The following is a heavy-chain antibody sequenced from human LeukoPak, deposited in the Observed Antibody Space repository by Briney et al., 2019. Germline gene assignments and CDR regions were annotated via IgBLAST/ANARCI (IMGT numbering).Heavy chain of an antibody. CDR2: INGNGGST. CDR1: GFTFDDYG. J-gene: IGHJ4*02. Sequence: GGSLRLSCAASGFTFDDYGMSWVRQAPGKGLEWVSGINGNGGSTGYAGSVKGRFTISRDNAKNSLYLQMNSLRAEDTALYYCARDRAGGDIVVVPAAYDYWGQGTLVTVSS. CDR3: ARDRAGGDIVVVPAAYDY. V-gene: IGHV3-20*04. D-gene: IGHD2-2*01.